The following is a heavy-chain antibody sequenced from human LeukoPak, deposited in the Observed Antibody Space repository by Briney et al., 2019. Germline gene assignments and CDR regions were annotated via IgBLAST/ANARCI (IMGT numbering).Heavy chain of an antibody. CDR1: GGSFSSYY. CDR3: ARAYGSGSSGGWFDP. D-gene: IGHD3-10*01. Sequence: SETLSXTXTVSGGSFSSYYWSWFRQPPGKGLEWIGYIYYSGSTDYNPSLKSRVTISVDTSKNQFSLKLSSVTAADTAVYHCARAYGSGSSGGWFDPWGQGTLVAVSS. V-gene: IGHV4-59*01. CDR2: IYYSGST. J-gene: IGHJ5*02.